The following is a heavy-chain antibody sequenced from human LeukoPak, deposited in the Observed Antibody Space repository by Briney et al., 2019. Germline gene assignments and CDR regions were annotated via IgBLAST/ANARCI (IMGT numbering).Heavy chain of an antibody. CDR3: AKDRAVRYYFDY. D-gene: IGHD6-19*01. CDR2: ISGSGGST. V-gene: IGHV3-23*01. CDR1: GFTFSSYG. J-gene: IGHJ4*02. Sequence: GGSLRLSCAASGFTFSSYGMSWVRQAPGKGLEWVSTISGSGGSTYYADSVKGRFTISRDNSKNTLYLQMNSLRAEDTAVYYCAKDRAVRYYFDYWGQGTLVTVSS.